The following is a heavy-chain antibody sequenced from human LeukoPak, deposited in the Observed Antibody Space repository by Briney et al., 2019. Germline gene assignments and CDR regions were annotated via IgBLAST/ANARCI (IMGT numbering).Heavy chain of an antibody. CDR2: ITGNSATI. D-gene: IGHD1-26*01. CDR3: ATSVGALDD. J-gene: IGHJ4*02. CDR1: GFTFNIYS. Sequence: GGSLRLSCAASGFTFNIYSMNWVRQAPGKRLEWLSYITGNSATINYADSVKGRFTISRDNARNSLYLQMNSLRVEDTAVYYCATSVGALDDWGQGTLVTVSS. V-gene: IGHV3-48*01.